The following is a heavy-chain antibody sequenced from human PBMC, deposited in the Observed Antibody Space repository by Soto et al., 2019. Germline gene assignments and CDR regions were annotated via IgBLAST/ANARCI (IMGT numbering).Heavy chain of an antibody. CDR1: GGSIITTTYY. J-gene: IGHJ4*02. CDR2: VYYSGST. Sequence: QLQLQESGPGLVKPSETLSLTCTVSGGSIITTTYYWGWLRQPPGKGLEWIGSVYYSGSTYYNPSLKSRVTISVDTSMNQFSLMLSSVTDADTAVYFCARAPTDYSHDYWGLGNLVTVSS. D-gene: IGHD4-4*01. V-gene: IGHV4-39*01. CDR3: ARAPTDYSHDY.